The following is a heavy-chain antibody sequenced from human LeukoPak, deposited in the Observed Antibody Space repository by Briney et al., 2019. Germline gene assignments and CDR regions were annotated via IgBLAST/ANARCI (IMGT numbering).Heavy chain of an antibody. V-gene: IGHV4-34*01. J-gene: IGHJ4*02. Sequence: SETLSLTCAVYGGSFSGYYWSWIRQPPGKGLEWIGEINHSGSTNYNPSLKSRVTISVDTSKNQFSLKLSSVTAADTAVYYCARAKIPGIAAAVSDAGAKNYYFGYWGQGTLVTVSS. CDR3: ARAKIPGIAAAVSDAGAKNYYFGY. CDR1: GGSFSGYY. CDR2: INHSGST. D-gene: IGHD6-13*01.